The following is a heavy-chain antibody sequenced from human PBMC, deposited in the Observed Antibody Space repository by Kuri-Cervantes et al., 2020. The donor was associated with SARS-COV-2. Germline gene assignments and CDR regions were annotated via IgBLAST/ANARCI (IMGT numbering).Heavy chain of an antibody. CDR3: ARDPNGYCSSTSCPGDGMDV. CDR2: IYYSGST. D-gene: IGHD2-2*03. V-gene: IGHV4-59*12. CDR1: GGSISSYY. Sequence: SETLSLTCTVSGGSISSYYWSWIRQPPGKGLEWIGYIYYSGSTNYNPSLKSRVTISVDTSKNQFSLKLSSVTAADTAVYHCARDPNGYCSSTSCPGDGMDVWGQGTTVTVSS. J-gene: IGHJ6*02.